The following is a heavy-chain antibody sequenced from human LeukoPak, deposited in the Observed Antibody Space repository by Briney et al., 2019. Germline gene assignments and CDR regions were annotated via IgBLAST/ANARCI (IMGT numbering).Heavy chain of an antibody. CDR3: ARETFGSGSYPDF. J-gene: IGHJ4*02. CDR1: GFAFNTYA. D-gene: IGHD3-10*01. Sequence: GGSLGLSCAASGFAFNTYAMHWVRQAPGKGLEWVTLIWHDGSHKFYIDSVRGRFTISRDNSKNTVYLQMNGLRAEDTAVYYCARETFGSGSYPDFWGQGTLVTVSS. V-gene: IGHV3-33*01. CDR2: IWHDGSHK.